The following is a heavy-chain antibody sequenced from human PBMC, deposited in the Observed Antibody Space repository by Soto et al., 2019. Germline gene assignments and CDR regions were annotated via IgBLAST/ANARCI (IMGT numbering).Heavy chain of an antibody. V-gene: IGHV3-53*02. Sequence: EVQMVETGGGLSQPGGSLRLSCAVSGFSVSSKYMTWVRQAPGKGLEWVSVIYTGGSTHYADSARGRFTISRDSSKNTLYLQMNSLRAEDAAVYYCTTYTGYGMDVGGQGTTVTVSS. CDR1: GFSVSSKY. D-gene: IGHD3-16*01. CDR3: TTYTGYGMDV. J-gene: IGHJ6*02. CDR2: IYTGGST.